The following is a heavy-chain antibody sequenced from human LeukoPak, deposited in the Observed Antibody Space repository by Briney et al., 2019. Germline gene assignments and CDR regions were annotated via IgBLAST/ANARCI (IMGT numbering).Heavy chain of an antibody. V-gene: IGHV3-11*04. Sequence: RLSCAASGFTFSDYYMNWIRQAPGKGLEWVSYISSTSNTIYYADSVEGRFTISRDNAKNSLYLQMNSLRAEDTAVYYCARDNDLLRYFDWPLDYWGQGTLVTVSS. D-gene: IGHD3-9*01. CDR3: ARDNDLLRYFDWPLDY. CDR1: GFTFSDYY. J-gene: IGHJ4*02. CDR2: ISSTSNTI.